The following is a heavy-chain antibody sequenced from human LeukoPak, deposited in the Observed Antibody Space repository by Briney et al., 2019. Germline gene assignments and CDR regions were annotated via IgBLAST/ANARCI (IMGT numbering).Heavy chain of an antibody. CDR2: INEGGSAK. J-gene: IGHJ4*02. Sequence: PGGSLRLSCAASGFTFSFYWMTWFRQAPGKRLEWVANINEGGSAKYYVDSVKGRFTVSRDNAETSVFLEMNSLRNEDTAVYFCASWVGRANWGQGTLVTVYS. CDR3: ASWVGRAN. V-gene: IGHV3-7*01. CDR1: GFTFSFYW. D-gene: IGHD1-26*01.